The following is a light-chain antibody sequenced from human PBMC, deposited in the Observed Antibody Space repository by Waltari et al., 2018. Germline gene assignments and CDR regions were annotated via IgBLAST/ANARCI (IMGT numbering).Light chain of an antibody. J-gene: IGLJ1*01. CDR2: DVS. CDR3: SSYTSSSTLYV. Sequence: QSALTQPASVSGSPGQSITISCTGTSSDVGGYNYVSWYQQHPGKAPKLMIYDVSNRASGVSYRCSGSKSGNTASLTISGLQAEDEADYYCSSYTSSSTLYVFGTGTKVTVL. CDR1: SSDVGGYNY. V-gene: IGLV2-14*03.